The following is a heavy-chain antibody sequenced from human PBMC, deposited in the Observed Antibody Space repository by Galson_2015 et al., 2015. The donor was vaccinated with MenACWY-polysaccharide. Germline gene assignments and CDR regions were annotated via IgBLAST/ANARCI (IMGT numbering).Heavy chain of an antibody. CDR1: GYTFANYG. J-gene: IGHJ4*02. CDR3: AKDRSTGWYVY. CDR2: ISASSGFT. D-gene: IGHD6-19*01. V-gene: IGHV1-18*01. Sequence: QSGAEVKKPGASVTVSCKASGYTFANYGISWLRQAPGQGLEWMGWISASSGFTNYAQKLQGRVIMTTDTSTSTAYMELRSLRSDDTATYYCAKDRSTGWYVYWGQGTLVTVSS.